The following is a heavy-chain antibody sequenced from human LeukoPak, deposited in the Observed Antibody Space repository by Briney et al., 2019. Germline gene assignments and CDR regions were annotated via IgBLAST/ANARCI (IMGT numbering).Heavy chain of an antibody. CDR3: ARTMNWFDP. CDR1: GGSISSSSYY. J-gene: IGHJ5*02. Sequence: SETLSLTCTVSGGSISSSSYYWGWIRQPPGKGLEWIGSIYYSGSTYYNPSLKSRVTISVDASKNQFSLKLSSVTAADTAVYYCARTMNWFDPWGQGTLVTVSS. V-gene: IGHV4-39*07. CDR2: IYYSGST.